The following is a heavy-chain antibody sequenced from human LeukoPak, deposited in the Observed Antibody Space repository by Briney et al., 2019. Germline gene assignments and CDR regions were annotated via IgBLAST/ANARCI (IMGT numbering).Heavy chain of an antibody. CDR3: ARVASNGQFYFDY. V-gene: IGHV1-18*01. CDR2: ISPYNGNT. D-gene: IGHD4-11*01. J-gene: IGHJ4*02. CDR1: VYTXSNYG. Sequence: GASVKVSCKASVYTXSNYGISWVRQAPGQGLEWMGWISPYNGNTNHAQKLQGRVTMTTDTSTSTAYMELRSLRSDDTAVYYCARVASNGQFYFDYWGQGTLVTVSS.